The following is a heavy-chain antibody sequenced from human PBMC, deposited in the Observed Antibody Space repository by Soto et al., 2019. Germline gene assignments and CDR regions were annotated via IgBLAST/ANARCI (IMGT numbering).Heavy chain of an antibody. CDR3: ARHSTSAPKDY. CDR2: IYPGDSDT. J-gene: IGHJ4*01. CDR1: GYSFTTYW. D-gene: IGHD3-10*01. V-gene: IGHV5-51*01. Sequence: GESLKISCKGSGYSFTTYWIAWVRQMPGKGLEWVGIIYPGDSDTRYSPSFEGHVTISVDRSISTAFLQWNSLKASDNAIYYCARHSTSAPKDYWGQGTLVTVSS.